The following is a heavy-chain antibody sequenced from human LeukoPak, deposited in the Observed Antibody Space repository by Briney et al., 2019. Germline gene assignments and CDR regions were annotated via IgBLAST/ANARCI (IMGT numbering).Heavy chain of an antibody. CDR1: GFNFDRYT. J-gene: IGHJ4*02. CDR2: AGWAGGTT. D-gene: IGHD3-10*02. Sequence: GGSLRLSCATSGFNFDRYTIHWVRQAPGKGLEWVSLAGWAGGTTFYSDSVRGRFTISRDSGRKSVYLQMNSLTTDDTAFYFCAKELDTMSFDYWGQGALVTVSS. CDR3: AKELDTMSFDY. V-gene: IGHV3-43*01.